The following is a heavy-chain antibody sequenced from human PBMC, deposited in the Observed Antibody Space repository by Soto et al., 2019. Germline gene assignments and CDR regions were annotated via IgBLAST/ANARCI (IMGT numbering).Heavy chain of an antibody. Sequence: ASVKVSCKVSGYTLTELSMHWVRQAPGKGLEWMGGFDPEDGETIYAQKFQGRVTMTEDTSTDTAYMELSSLRSEDTAVYHCATELSGYYYDSSGYYPWGQGTLVTVSS. V-gene: IGHV1-24*01. J-gene: IGHJ5*02. CDR3: ATELSGYYYDSSGYYP. D-gene: IGHD3-22*01. CDR1: GYTLTELS. CDR2: FDPEDGET.